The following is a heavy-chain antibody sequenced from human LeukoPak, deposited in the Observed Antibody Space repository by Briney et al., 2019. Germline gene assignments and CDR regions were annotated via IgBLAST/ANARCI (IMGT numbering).Heavy chain of an antibody. CDR1: GGSISSLY. CDR3: ARDGASNYDYVWGSYPANNYYGMDV. J-gene: IGHJ6*02. Sequence: PSETLSLTCTVSGGSISSLYWSWIRQPPGKGLEWIGYIYSSGSTKYNPSLKSRVTMSVDTSKNQFSLKLSSVTAADTAVYFCARDGASNYDYVWGSYPANNYYGMDVWGQGTTVTVSS. CDR2: IYSSGST. V-gene: IGHV4-59*01. D-gene: IGHD3-16*02.